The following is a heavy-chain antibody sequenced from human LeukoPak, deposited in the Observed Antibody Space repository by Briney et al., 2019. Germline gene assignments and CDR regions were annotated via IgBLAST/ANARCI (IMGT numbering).Heavy chain of an antibody. D-gene: IGHD6-6*01. CDR1: EFTFTSYE. CDR3: ARGPSIAARYDAFDI. Sequence: GGSLRLSCAASEFTFTSYELNWVRQAPGKGLEWVSYISSSGNTISYADSVKGRFTISRDNAKNSLYLQVISLRAEDTAVYYCARGPSIAARYDAFDIWAKGQWSPSLQ. V-gene: IGHV3-48*03. J-gene: IGHJ3*02. CDR2: ISSSGNTI.